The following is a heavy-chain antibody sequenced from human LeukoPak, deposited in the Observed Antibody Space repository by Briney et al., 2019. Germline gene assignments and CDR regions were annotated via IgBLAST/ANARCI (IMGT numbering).Heavy chain of an antibody. Sequence: SVKVSSKASGGTFSSYAISWVRQAPGQGLEWMGGITPIFGTANYAQKFQGRVMITADESTSTAYMELSSLRSEDTAVYYCARCIFYYGSGSYYYYYGMDVWGQGTTVTVSS. CDR2: ITPIFGTA. CDR3: ARCIFYYGSGSYYYYYGMDV. V-gene: IGHV1-69*13. J-gene: IGHJ6*02. CDR1: GGTFSSYA. D-gene: IGHD3-10*01.